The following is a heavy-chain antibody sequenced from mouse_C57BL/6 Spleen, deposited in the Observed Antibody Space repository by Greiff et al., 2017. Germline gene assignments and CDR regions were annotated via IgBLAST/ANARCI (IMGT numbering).Heavy chain of an antibody. CDR2: IDPSDSDT. D-gene: IGHD4-1*01. V-gene: IGHV1-52*01. Sequence: QVQLQQPGAELVRPGSSVKLSCKASGYTFTSYWMHWVKQRPIQGLEWIGNIDPSDSDTHYNQKFKDKATLTVDKSSSTAYMQLSSLTSEDSAVYCCARWLTGPYYFDCWGKGTTLTVSS. CDR1: GYTFTSYW. CDR3: ARWLTGPYYFDC. J-gene: IGHJ2*01.